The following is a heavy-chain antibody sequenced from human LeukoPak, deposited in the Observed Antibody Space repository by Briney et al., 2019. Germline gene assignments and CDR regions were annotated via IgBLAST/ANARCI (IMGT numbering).Heavy chain of an antibody. D-gene: IGHD4-11*01. CDR1: GGSISSYY. CDR2: IYYSGST. J-gene: IGHJ5*02. CDR3: ARAQKTSLDP. Sequence: SETLSLTCTVSGGSISSYYWSWIRQPPGKGLEWIGYIYYSGSTNYNPSLTSRVTISVDTSKNQFSLKLSSVTAADTAVYYCARAQKTSLDPWVQGTLVTVSS. V-gene: IGHV4-59*01.